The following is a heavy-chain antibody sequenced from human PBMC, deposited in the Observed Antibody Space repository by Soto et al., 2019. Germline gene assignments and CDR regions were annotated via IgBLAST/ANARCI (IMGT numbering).Heavy chain of an antibody. D-gene: IGHD5-18*01. CDR2: IYSGGST. Sequence: GSLRLSGAASGFTVSSNYMSWVRQAPGKGLEWVSVIYSGGSTYYADSVKGRYTISRDNSKNTLYLQMNSLRAEDTAVYYCAMTHTAMVTFDYWGQGTLVTVSS. V-gene: IGHV3-53*01. CDR1: GFTVSSNY. J-gene: IGHJ4*02. CDR3: AMTHTAMVTFDY.